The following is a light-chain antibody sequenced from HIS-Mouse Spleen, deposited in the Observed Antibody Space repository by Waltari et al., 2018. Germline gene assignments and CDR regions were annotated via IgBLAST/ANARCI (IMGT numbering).Light chain of an antibody. CDR2: GKN. J-gene: IGLJ2*01. CDR3: NSRDSSGNHVV. CDR1: SLRSYY. V-gene: IGLV3-19*01. Sequence: SSELTQDPAVSVALGQTGRITCQGDSLRSYYASWYQQKPGQAPVLVIYGKNNRPSGLPDRFSGSSAGNTASLTITGAQAEDEADYYCNSRDSSGNHVVFGGGTKLTVL.